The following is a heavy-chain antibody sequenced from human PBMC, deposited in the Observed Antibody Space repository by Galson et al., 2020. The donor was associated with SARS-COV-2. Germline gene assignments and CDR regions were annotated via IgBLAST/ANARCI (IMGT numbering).Heavy chain of an antibody. CDR2: IYHSGST. Sequence: SETLSLTCTVSGYSISSGYYWGWIRQPPGKGLEWIGSIYHSGSTHYNPSLKSRVTISVDTSKNQFSLKLSSVTAADTAVYYCARDIHNYGYYYYYMDVWGKGTTVTVSS. V-gene: IGHV4-38-2*02. J-gene: IGHJ6*03. CDR1: GYSISSGYY. D-gene: IGHD3-10*01. CDR3: ARDIHNYGYYYYYMDV.